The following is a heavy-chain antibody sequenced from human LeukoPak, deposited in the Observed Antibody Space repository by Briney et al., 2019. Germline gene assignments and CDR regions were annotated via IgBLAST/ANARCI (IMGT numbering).Heavy chain of an antibody. J-gene: IGHJ4*02. V-gene: IGHV1-46*01. CDR2: INPSGGST. Sequence: EASVKVSCKASGYTFTTYYIHWVRQAPAQGLEWMGIINPSGGSTTYTQKFQGRVTMTRDTSTTTVYMELSSLRSEDTAVYFCARDRPSGAPLDYWGQGTLVTVSS. D-gene: IGHD4-17*01. CDR1: GYTFTTYY. CDR3: ARDRPSGAPLDY.